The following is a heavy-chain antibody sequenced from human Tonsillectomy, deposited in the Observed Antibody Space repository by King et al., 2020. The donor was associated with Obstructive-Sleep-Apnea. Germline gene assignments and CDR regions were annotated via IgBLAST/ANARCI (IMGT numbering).Heavy chain of an antibody. Sequence: VQLVESGGGLVKPGGSLRLSCAASGFTFSSYNMNWVRQAPGKGLEWVSSIGSRSCYIYYADSGKGRFSISRDNAKNSLYLQMNSLRAEDTAVYYCAREGGVGFDYWGQGTLVTVSS. CDR3: AREGGVGFDY. V-gene: IGHV3-21*01. D-gene: IGHD2-15*01. CDR2: IGSRSCYI. J-gene: IGHJ4*02. CDR1: GFTFSSYN.